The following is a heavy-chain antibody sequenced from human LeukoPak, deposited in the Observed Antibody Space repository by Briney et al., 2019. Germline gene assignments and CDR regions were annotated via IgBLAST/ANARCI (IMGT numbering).Heavy chain of an antibody. CDR2: IYSGGST. J-gene: IGHJ4*02. CDR1: GFTVSSNY. V-gene: IGHV3-53*01. CDR3: AREARDYYDSSGYSYYFDY. Sequence: PGGSLRLSCAASGFTVSSNYMSWVRQAPGKGLEWVSVIYSGGSTYYADSVKGRFTISRDNSKNTLYLQMNSLRAEDTAVYYCAREARDYYDSSGYSYYFDYWGQGTLVTVSS. D-gene: IGHD3-22*01.